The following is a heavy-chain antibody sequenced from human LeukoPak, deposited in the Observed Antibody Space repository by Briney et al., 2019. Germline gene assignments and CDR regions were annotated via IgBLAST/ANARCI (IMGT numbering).Heavy chain of an antibody. CDR1: GFTFNSYW. D-gene: IGHD6-19*01. CDR3: GRFGYVAGIDL. Sequence: GGSLRLSCAASGFTFNSYWMTWVRQPPGRGLEWVSNIDPAGTDTYYVDPVKGRFTISRDNAKNLVYLQMNTLRAEDTAVYSCGRFGYVAGIDLWGQGTLVTVSS. CDR2: IDPAGTDT. J-gene: IGHJ4*02. V-gene: IGHV3-7*01.